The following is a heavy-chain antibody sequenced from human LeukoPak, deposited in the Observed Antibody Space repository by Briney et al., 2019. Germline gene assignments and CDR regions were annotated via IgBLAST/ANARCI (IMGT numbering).Heavy chain of an antibody. Sequence: GGSLRLSCAASGFTFSNYWMTWVRQAPGKGLEWVAHINQDGSKEYYMDSVKARFTISRDNAKNSLSLQMNSLRAEDTAVYYCVRDGGVSGYDLLDYWGQGTLVTVSS. D-gene: IGHD5-12*01. J-gene: IGHJ4*02. CDR3: VRDGGVSGYDLLDY. V-gene: IGHV3-7*01. CDR1: GFTFSNYW. CDR2: INQDGSKE.